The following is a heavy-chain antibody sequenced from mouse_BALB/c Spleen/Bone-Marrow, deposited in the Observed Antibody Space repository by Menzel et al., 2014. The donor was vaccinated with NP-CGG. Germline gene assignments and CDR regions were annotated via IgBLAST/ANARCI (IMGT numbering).Heavy chain of an antibody. V-gene: IGHV1-7*01. J-gene: IGHJ4*01. D-gene: IGHD2-4*01. Sequence: VQLQQSGAELAKPGASVKMSCKASGYNFISYWMHWVKQRPGQGLEWIGYINPSTGYTEYNQKFKDKATLTADKSSSKAYMQLSSLTSEDSAVSYYARNYDYDGWYYAMDYWGQGTSVTVSS. CDR1: GYNFISYW. CDR2: INPSTGYT. CDR3: ARNYDYDGWYYAMDY.